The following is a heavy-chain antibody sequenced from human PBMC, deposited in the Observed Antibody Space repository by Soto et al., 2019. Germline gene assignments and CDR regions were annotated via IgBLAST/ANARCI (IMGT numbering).Heavy chain of an antibody. D-gene: IGHD3-3*01. Sequence: PGGSLRLSCAASGFTFSSYGMHWVRQAPGKGLEWVAVISYDGSNKYYADSVKGRFTISRDNSKNTLYLQMNSLRAEDTAVYYCAKPFTIFGVVIRALYGMDVWGQGTTVTVSS. J-gene: IGHJ6*02. V-gene: IGHV3-30*18. CDR3: AKPFTIFGVVIRALYGMDV. CDR2: ISYDGSNK. CDR1: GFTFSSYG.